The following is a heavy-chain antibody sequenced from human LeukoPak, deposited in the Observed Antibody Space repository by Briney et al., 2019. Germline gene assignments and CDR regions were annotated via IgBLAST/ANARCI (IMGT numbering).Heavy chain of an antibody. D-gene: IGHD3-10*01. CDR1: GFIFSNYA. CDR2: ISSDGSKT. J-gene: IGHJ4*02. V-gene: IGHV3-30*01. CDR3: ARDSTYWYDSGSSGPHYFDY. Sequence: GRSPRLSCAASGFIFSNYAMHWVRQAPGKGLEWVALISSDGSKTYHADSVKGRFSISRDNSKNTLYLQLNSLRAENTSVYYCARDSTYWYDSGSSGPHYFDYWGQGTLVTVSS.